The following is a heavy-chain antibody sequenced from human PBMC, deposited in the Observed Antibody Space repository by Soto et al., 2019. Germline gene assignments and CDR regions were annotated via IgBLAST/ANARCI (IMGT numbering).Heavy chain of an antibody. J-gene: IGHJ4*02. D-gene: IGHD3-22*01. CDR1: GFIFSTYG. CDR3: AKDPYYYDSSGYSSSPYFDY. Sequence: PGGSLRLSCSASGFIFSTYGMHWWRQAPGKGLEWVAVISYDGSNKYYADSVKGRFTISRDNSKNTLYLQMNSLRAEDTAVYYCAKDPYYYDSSGYSSSPYFDYWGQGTPVTVS. CDR2: ISYDGSNK. V-gene: IGHV3-30*18.